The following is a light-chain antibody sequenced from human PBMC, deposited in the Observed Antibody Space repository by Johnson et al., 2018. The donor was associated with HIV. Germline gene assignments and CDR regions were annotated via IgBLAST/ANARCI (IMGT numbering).Light chain of an antibody. Sequence: QSVLTQPPSVSAAPGQKVTISCSGSSSNIGNNYVSWYQQLPGTATKLLIYENNKRPSGIPDRFSGSKSGTSATLGITGLQTGDEADYYCGTWDSSLILYVFGTGTKVTLL. CDR2: ENN. CDR3: GTWDSSLILYV. V-gene: IGLV1-51*02. CDR1: SSNIGNNY. J-gene: IGLJ1*01.